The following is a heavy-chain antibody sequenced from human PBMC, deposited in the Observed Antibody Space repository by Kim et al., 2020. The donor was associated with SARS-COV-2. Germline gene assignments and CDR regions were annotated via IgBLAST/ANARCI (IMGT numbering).Heavy chain of an antibody. CDR3: ARGGEPYYYDSSGYPDV. Sequence: GGSLRLSCAASGFTFSSYGMHWVRQAPGKGLEWVAVIWYDGSNKYYADSVKGRFTISRDNSKNTLYLQMNSLRAEDTAVYYCARGGEPYYYDSSGYPDVWGQGSTVTVSS. CDR1: GFTFSSYG. V-gene: IGHV3-33*01. J-gene: IGHJ6*02. D-gene: IGHD3-22*01. CDR2: IWYDGSNK.